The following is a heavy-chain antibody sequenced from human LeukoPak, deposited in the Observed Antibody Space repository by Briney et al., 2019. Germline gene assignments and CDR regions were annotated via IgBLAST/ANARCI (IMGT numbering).Heavy chain of an antibody. CDR3: ARDIVYLIDEDYG. D-gene: IGHD4-17*01. V-gene: IGHV4-4*07. Sequence: SETLSLTCSVSGGSFNSYYWSWLRQPAGKGLEWIGRIRASATPDYSPSLQSRVTISMDTSQRQVSLNLTSVTAADTAVYYCARDIVYLIDEDYGWGQGTLVTVSS. CDR1: GGSFNSYY. CDR2: IRASATP. J-gene: IGHJ4*02.